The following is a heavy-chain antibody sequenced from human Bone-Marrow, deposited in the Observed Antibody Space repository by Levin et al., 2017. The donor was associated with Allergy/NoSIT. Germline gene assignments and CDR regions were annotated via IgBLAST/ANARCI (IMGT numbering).Heavy chain of an antibody. CDR2: VQSRGDGGTR. V-gene: IGHV3-15*05. CDR1: GFNFKTAW. J-gene: IGHJ4*02. CDR3: VSVPGGGGSMDH. Sequence: GGSLRLSCAASGFNFKTAWMSWVRQSPGTGPEWVGRVQSRGDGGTREYSAPVEGRFTISRDDSKGMLYLQMNSLQVEDSAVYYCVSVPGGGGSMDHWGQGTLVSVSS. D-gene: IGHD1-26*01.